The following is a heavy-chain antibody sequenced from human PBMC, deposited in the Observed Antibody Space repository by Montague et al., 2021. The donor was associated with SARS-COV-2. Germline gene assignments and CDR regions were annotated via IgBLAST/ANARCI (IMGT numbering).Heavy chain of an antibody. Sequence: CAISGDSVSSNSATWDWVRQSPSRVLELLGRTYYRSKWYNDYAVSVRGRVTINPDTSKNQFSLQLNSVTPEDTAIYYCTSGREGNYNVMDVWGQGTTVTVSS. V-gene: IGHV6-1*01. D-gene: IGHD1-1*01. CDR3: TSGREGNYNVMDV. J-gene: IGHJ6*02. CDR2: TYYRSKWYN. CDR1: GDSVSSNSAT.